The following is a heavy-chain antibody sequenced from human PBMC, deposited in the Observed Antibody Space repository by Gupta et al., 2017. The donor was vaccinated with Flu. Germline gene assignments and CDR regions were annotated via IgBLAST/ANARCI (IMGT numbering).Heavy chain of an antibody. D-gene: IGHD6-6*01. CDR3: ARDLPGAYSSSYYFDY. CDR1: GFTVRSSY. CDR2: IYSGGST. V-gene: IGHV3-66*02. Sequence: EVQLVESGGGLVQPGGSLRLSCAASGFTVRSSYLSWVRQAPGKGLEWVSVIYSGGSTYYADSVKGRFTISRDNSKNTLYLQMNSLRAEDTAVYYCARDLPGAYSSSYYFDYWGQGTLVTVSS. J-gene: IGHJ4*02.